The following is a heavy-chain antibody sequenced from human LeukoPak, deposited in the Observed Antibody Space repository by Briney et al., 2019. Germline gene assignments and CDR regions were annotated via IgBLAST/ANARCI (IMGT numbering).Heavy chain of an antibody. D-gene: IGHD6-19*01. CDR1: GGSISSYY. J-gene: IGHJ6*02. Sequence: SETLSLTCTVSGGSISSYYWSWIRQPPGKGLEWIGYIYYSGSTNYNPSLKSRVTISVDTSKNQFSLKLSSVTAADTAVYYCARDIRVLMAVAGSPSYYYYGMDVWGQGTTVTVSS. CDR3: ARDIRVLMAVAGSPSYYYYGMDV. V-gene: IGHV4-59*01. CDR2: IYYSGST.